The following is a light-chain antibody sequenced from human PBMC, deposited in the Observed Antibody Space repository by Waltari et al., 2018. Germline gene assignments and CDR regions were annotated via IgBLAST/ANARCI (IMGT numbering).Light chain of an antibody. V-gene: IGKV3-20*01. J-gene: IGKJ1*01. Sequence: EIVLTQFPGTLSLSPGERATLSCRASQSVSSSYLAWYQQKPGQAPRLLIYGASSRATGIPVRFSGSGSGTDFTLTISRLEPEDFAVYYCQQYGSSPQTFGQGTKVEIK. CDR3: QQYGSSPQT. CDR1: QSVSSSY. CDR2: GAS.